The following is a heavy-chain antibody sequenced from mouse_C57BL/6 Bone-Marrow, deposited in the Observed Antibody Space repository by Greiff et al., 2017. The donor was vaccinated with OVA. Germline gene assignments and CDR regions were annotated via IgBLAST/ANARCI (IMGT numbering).Heavy chain of an antibody. J-gene: IGHJ4*01. V-gene: IGHV5-17*01. Sequence: EVKVVESGGGLVKPGGSLKLSCAASGFTFSDYGMHWVRQAPEKGLEWVAYISSGSSTIYYADTVKGRFTISRDNAKNTLFLQMTSLRSEDTAMYYCARGTGYYYAMDYWGQGTSVTVSS. CDR1: GFTFSDYG. D-gene: IGHD4-1*01. CDR2: ISSGSSTI. CDR3: ARGTGYYYAMDY.